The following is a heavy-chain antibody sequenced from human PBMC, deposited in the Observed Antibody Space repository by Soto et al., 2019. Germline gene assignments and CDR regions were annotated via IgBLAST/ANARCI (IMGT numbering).Heavy chain of an antibody. CDR3: ARDSVGSGYD. Sequence: QVQLQESGPGLVKPSETLSLTCAVSGGSISGYYWSWIRQPPGKRLEWIGYIHYSGYTNYNPSLKSRVTISVDRSKNQFSLELRSVPASVTAVYYCARDSVGSGYDWGQGTLVTVSS. CDR2: IHYSGYT. CDR1: GGSISGYY. J-gene: IGHJ4*02. D-gene: IGHD5-12*01. V-gene: IGHV4-59*01.